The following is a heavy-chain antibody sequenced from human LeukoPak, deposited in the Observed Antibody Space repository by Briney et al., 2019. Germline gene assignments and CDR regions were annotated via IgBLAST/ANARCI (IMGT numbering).Heavy chain of an antibody. CDR2: ITSTSSYR. D-gene: IGHD2-15*01. V-gene: IGHV3-21*01. CDR3: AKENCYDGSCYPFDY. J-gene: IGHJ4*02. Sequence: PGGSLRLSCAASGFTFSSYSMNWVRQAPGKGLDWVSSITSTSSYRYYADSVKGRFTISRDNSKNTLFVQMNSLRAEDTAMYYCAKENCYDGSCYPFDYWGQGTLVTVSS. CDR1: GFTFSSYS.